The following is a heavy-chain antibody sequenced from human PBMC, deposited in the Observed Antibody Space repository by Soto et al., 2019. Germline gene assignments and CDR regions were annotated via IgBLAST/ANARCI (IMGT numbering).Heavy chain of an antibody. V-gene: IGHV3-48*01. CDR2: ISSSSSTI. Sequence: EVQLVESGGGLVQPGGSLRLSCAASGFTFSSYSMNWVRQAPGKGLEWVSYISSSSSTIYYADSVKGRFTISRDNAKNSLYLQMNSLRGGDTAVYYCAGQGGSRLNRFRPLGQGTLVTVSS. J-gene: IGHJ5*02. D-gene: IGHD6-13*01. CDR1: GFTFSSYS. CDR3: AGQGGSRLNRFRP.